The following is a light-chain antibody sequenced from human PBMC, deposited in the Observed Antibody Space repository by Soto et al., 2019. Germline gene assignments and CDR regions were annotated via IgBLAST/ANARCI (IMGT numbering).Light chain of an antibody. Sequence: QSVLTQPPSVSGAPGQRVTISCTGSSSNIGANSDVHWYQQLTGAAPKLLIYGNTNRPSGVSDRFPASKSGTSASLAITGLQAEDEADYYCQSYDNSLSGFYVFGTGTKVTVL. J-gene: IGLJ1*01. CDR2: GNT. CDR1: SSNIGANSD. V-gene: IGLV1-40*01. CDR3: QSYDNSLSGFYV.